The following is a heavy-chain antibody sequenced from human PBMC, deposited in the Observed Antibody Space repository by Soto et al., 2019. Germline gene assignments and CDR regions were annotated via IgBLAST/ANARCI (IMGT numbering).Heavy chain of an antibody. D-gene: IGHD6-6*01. J-gene: IGHJ4*02. Sequence: GESLKISCRGSGYSFTSYWIGWVRQMPGQGLEWMGIVFPGDSDTKYSPSFQGQVTISADKSINTAYLQWSGLRASDTAMYYCARHYSTSSPDYWGQGTLVTVSS. CDR1: GYSFTSYW. CDR2: VFPGDSDT. V-gene: IGHV5-51*01. CDR3: ARHYSTSSPDY.